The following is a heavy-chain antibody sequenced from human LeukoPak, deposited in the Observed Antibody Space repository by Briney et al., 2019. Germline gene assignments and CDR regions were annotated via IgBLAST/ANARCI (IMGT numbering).Heavy chain of an antibody. D-gene: IGHD1-1*01. CDR1: GFTFSSYS. V-gene: IGHV3-21*01. CDR2: ISTSSSYI. CDR3: VKEAGTD. J-gene: IGHJ4*02. Sequence: GGSLRLSCAASGFTFSSYSMNWVRQAPGKGLEWVSFISTSSSYIYYVDSVKGRFTISRDNAKNSLFLQMNSLRADDTAVYYCVKEAGTDWGQGTLVTVSS.